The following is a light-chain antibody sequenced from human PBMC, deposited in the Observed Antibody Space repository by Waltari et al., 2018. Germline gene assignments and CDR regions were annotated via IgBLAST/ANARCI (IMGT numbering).Light chain of an antibody. CDR3: QQRSNWRST. V-gene: IGKV3-11*01. J-gene: IGKJ2*01. CDR2: DAS. Sequence: EIVLKHSPATLSLSPGERATLPCRASQSVSSYFAWYHQKPGKAPSLLISDASNRATGIPARFSGSGSGTEFTLTISSLESEDFAVYYCQQRSNWRSTFGQGTKLEIK. CDR1: QSVSSY.